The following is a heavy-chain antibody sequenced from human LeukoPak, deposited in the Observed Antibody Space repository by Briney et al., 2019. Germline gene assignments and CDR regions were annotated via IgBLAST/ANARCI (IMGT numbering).Heavy chain of an antibody. D-gene: IGHD6-13*01. CDR3: ARLLADNWFDP. CDR1: GGSISSYY. CDR2: IYYGVST. Sequence: SETLSLTCTVSGGSISSYYWSWIRQPPGKGQEWIGYIYYGVSTNYNPSLKSRVTISLDTSKKQVSLKVRSVTAADTAIYYCARLLADNWFDPWGQGTLVTVSS. J-gene: IGHJ5*02. V-gene: IGHV4-59*08.